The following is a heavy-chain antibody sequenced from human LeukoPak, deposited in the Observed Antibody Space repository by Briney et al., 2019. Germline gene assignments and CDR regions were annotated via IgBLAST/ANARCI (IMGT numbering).Heavy chain of an antibody. D-gene: IGHD2-2*01. V-gene: IGHV3-21*01. J-gene: IGHJ4*02. CDR1: GFTFSSYS. CDR2: ISSSSSYI. CDR3: AREPYCSSTSCLRKGFRYFDY. Sequence: PGGSLRLSCAASGFTFSSYSMNWVRQAPGKGLEWVSSISSSSSYIYYADSVKGRFTISRDNAKNSLYLQMNSLRAEDTAVYYCAREPYCSSTSCLRKGFRYFDYWGQGTLVTVSS.